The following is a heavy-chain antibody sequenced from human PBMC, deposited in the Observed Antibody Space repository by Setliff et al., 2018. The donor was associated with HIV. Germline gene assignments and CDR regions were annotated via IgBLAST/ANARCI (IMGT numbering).Heavy chain of an antibody. V-gene: IGHV4-4*07. Sequence: SLTCDVSGFSISSRYYWSWIRQPAGKGLEWIGRIYTSGSTNYNPSLKSRVTMSVDTSKNQFSLKLSSVTAADTTVYYCARVGQQQLVLNDAFDIWGQGTMVTVSS. CDR2: IYTSGST. D-gene: IGHD6-13*01. J-gene: IGHJ3*02. CDR3: ARVGQQQLVLNDAFDI. CDR1: GFSISSRYY.